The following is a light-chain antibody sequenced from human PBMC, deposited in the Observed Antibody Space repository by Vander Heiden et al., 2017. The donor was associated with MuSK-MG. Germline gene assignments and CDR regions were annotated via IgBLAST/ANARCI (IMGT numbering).Light chain of an antibody. V-gene: IGKV3-15*01. Sequence: EILMTQSPATLSVSPGERATLSCRASQSVGSNLAWYQQKPGQAPRLLIYGASTRATGIPARFSGSESGTDFTLTISSLQSEDSAVYYCQQYNNWPPYTFGQGTKLEIK. CDR1: QSVGSN. CDR2: GAS. J-gene: IGKJ2*01. CDR3: QQYNNWPPYT.